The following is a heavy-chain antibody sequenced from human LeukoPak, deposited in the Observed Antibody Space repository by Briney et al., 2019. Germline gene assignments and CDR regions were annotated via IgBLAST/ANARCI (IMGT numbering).Heavy chain of an antibody. Sequence: PSETLSLTCTVSGGSISSYYWSWIRQPAGKGLEWIGEINHSGSTNYNPSLKSRVTISVDTSKNQFSLKLSSVTAADTAVYYCVRAEINDYSRYWGQGIPVIVSS. CDR2: INHSGST. D-gene: IGHD4-11*01. V-gene: IGHV4-34*01. J-gene: IGHJ4*02. CDR3: VRAEINDYSRY. CDR1: GGSISSYY.